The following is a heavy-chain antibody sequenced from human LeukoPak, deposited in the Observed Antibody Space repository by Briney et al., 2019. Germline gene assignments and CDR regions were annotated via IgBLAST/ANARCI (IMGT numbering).Heavy chain of an antibody. D-gene: IGHD6-13*01. CDR2: ISYDGSNK. CDR1: GFTFNNYA. V-gene: IGHV3-30*18. CDR3: AKSVHGSFLNSGYFDY. Sequence: GGSLRLSCAASGFTFNNYAMSWVRQAPGKGLEWVAVISYDGSNKYYADSVKGRFTISRDNSKNTLYLQMNSLRAEDTAVYHCAKSVHGSFLNSGYFDYWGQGTLVTVSS. J-gene: IGHJ4*02.